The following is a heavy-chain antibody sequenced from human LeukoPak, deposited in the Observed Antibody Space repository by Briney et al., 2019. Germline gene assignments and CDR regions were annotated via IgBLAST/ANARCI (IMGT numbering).Heavy chain of an antibody. V-gene: IGHV3-7*01. J-gene: IGHJ4*02. D-gene: IGHD4-23*01. CDR1: GFTFTTYW. CDR2: INQDGTEK. Sequence: GGSLRLSCAASGFTFTTYWMTWVCQAPGKGLEWVANINQDGTEKYYVDSVKGRFTISRDNAKNSLYLQMNSLRAEDTAVYYCARDYGGSSPFDYWGQGTLVTVSS. CDR3: ARDYGGSSPFDY.